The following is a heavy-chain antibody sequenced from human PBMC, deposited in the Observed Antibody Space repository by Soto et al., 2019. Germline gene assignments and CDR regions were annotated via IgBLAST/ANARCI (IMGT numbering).Heavy chain of an antibody. V-gene: IGHV4-30-4*01. Sequence: QVQLQESGPGLVKPSQTLSLTCTVSGGSISSGGYFWSWIRQPPGKGLEWIGHIYNSGTTYNNPXXXXXXXXXXXXXXXXXXXXXXXXXXXXXXXXXXXXXXXGXKVDYWGQGALVTVSS. J-gene: IGHJ4*02. CDR2: IYNSGTT. D-gene: IGHD7-27*01. CDR1: GGSISSGGYF. CDR3: XXXXXGXKVDY.